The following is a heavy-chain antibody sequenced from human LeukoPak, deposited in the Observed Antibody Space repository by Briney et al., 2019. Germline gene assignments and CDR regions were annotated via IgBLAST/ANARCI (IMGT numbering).Heavy chain of an antibody. CDR2: IIPIFGTA. CDR1: GGTFSSYA. V-gene: IGHV1-69*13. CDR3: ARVSDSRDGYNYDAFDI. J-gene: IGHJ3*02. Sequence: ASVKVSCKASGGTFSSYAISWVRQAPEQGLEWMGGIIPIFGTANYAQKFQGRVTITADESTSTAYMELSSLRSEDTAVYYCARVSDSRDGYNYDAFDIWGQGTMVTVSS. D-gene: IGHD5-24*01.